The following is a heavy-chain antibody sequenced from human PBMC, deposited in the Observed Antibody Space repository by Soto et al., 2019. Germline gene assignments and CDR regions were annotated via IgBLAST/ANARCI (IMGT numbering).Heavy chain of an antibody. D-gene: IGHD5-18*01. CDR3: ARDLVGSYGYGYFDY. CDR2: IKQDGSGK. V-gene: IGHV3-7*03. J-gene: IGHJ4*02. Sequence: MALACVASECTFTSFWMSWVRQAPGKGLEWVANIKQDGSGKCNVDSVRGRFTISSDTAKNSLYLEKNSLRAEDTAENDCARDLVGSYGYGYFDYWGQAPLVTLSS. CDR1: ECTFTSFW.